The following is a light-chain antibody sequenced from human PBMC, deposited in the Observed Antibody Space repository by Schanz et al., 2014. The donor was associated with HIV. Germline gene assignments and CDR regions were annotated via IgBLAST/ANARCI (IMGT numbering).Light chain of an antibody. Sequence: DIHMTQSPSTLSASVGDRVTITCRASQDISNSLAWYQQKPGKAPKLLIYAASNLQSGVPPRFSGSGSGTDFTLTISCLQSEDFATYYCQQYYSYPWTFGQGTKVEVK. CDR1: QDISNS. V-gene: IGKV1-16*01. CDR2: AAS. J-gene: IGKJ1*01. CDR3: QQYYSYPWT.